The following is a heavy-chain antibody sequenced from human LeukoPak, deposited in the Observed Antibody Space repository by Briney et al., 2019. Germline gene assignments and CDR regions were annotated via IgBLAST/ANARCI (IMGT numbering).Heavy chain of an antibody. D-gene: IGHD6-13*01. V-gene: IGHV3-21*01. J-gene: IGHJ5*02. CDR1: GFTFSSYS. CDR2: ISSSSSYI. CDR3: ARGDSSSWYDWFDP. Sequence: GGSLRLSCVASGFTFSSYSMNWVRQALGKGLEWVSSISSSSSYIYYADSVKGRFTISRDNAKNSLYLQMNSLRAEDTAVYYCARGDSSSWYDWFDPWGQGTLVTVSS.